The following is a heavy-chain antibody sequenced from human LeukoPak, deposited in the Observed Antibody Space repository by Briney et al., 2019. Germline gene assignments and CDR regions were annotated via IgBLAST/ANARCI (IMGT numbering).Heavy chain of an antibody. V-gene: IGHV4-31*03. J-gene: IGHJ4*02. Sequence: TLSLTCTVSGGSISSGGYYWSWIRQHPGKGLEWIGYIYYSGSTYYNPSLKSRVTISVDTSKNQFSLKLSSVTAADTAVYYCARESRGGVPAAKWGIRGRYYFDYWGQGTLVTVSS. CDR1: GGSISSGGYY. D-gene: IGHD2-2*01. CDR2: IYYSGST. CDR3: ARESRGGVPAAKWGIRGRYYFDY.